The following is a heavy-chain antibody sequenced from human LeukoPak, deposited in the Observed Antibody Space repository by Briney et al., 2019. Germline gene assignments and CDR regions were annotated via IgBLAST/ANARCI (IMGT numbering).Heavy chain of an antibody. CDR3: ARDSGSYYYYYGMDV. V-gene: IGHV3-33*01. CDR2: IWYDGINK. Sequence: GGSLRLSCAASGFTFSSYGMPWVRQAPGKGLEGVAFIWYDGINKYYADSVKGRFTISRDNSKNTLYLQMNSLRAEDTDVYYCARDSGSYYYYYGMDVWGQGTTVTVSS. J-gene: IGHJ6*02. D-gene: IGHD1-26*01. CDR1: GFTFSSYG.